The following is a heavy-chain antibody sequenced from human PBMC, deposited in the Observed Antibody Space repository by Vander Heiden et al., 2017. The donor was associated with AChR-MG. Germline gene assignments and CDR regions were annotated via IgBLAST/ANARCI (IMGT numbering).Heavy chain of an antibody. D-gene: IGHD6-19*01. CDR1: GGSISGYY. J-gene: IGHJ4*02. V-gene: IGHV4-59*01. Sequence: QVQLQESGPGLVKPSETLSLTCTVSGGSISGYYCNWIRQPPGQGLEWIGYIYNTGSTNDNPSPKSRITISADTSKNQFSLKLNSVTAADTAGYYFVSGRGWLSDSWGEGSQVT. CDR2: IYNTGST. CDR3: VSGRGWLSDS.